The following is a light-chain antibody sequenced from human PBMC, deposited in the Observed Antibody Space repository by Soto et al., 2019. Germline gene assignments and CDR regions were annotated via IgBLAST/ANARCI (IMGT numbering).Light chain of an antibody. CDR3: QQRSNWPRT. Sequence: EIVLTQSPATLSLSPGERATHSCRASQSVSSSLGWYQQIPGQAPRLLIYDASNRATGIPARFSGSGSGTDFTLTISSLEPEDFAVYYCQQRSNWPRTFGQGNKLEIK. CDR1: QSVSSS. CDR2: DAS. J-gene: IGKJ2*01. V-gene: IGKV3-11*01.